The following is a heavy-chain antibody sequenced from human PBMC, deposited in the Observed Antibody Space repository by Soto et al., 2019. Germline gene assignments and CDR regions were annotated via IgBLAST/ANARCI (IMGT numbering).Heavy chain of an antibody. V-gene: IGHV4-30-2*01. CDR3: ARAPGSRWFGELGYYFDY. D-gene: IGHD3-10*01. J-gene: IGHJ4*02. CDR2: IYHSGST. Sequence: PSETLSFTCAVSGGSISSGGYSWSWIRQPPGKGLEWIGYIYHSGSTYYNPSLKSRVTISVDRSKNQFSLKLSSVTAADTAVYYCARAPGSRWFGELGYYFDYWGQGTLVTVSS. CDR1: GGSISSGGYS.